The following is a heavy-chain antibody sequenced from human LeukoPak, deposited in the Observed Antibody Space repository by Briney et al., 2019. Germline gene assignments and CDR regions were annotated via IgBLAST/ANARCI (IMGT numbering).Heavy chain of an antibody. CDR3: ARVYYYYYGMTS. V-gene: IGHV4-34*01. CDR1: GGSFSGYY. Sequence: SETLSLTCAVYGGSFSGYYWSWIRQPPGKGLEWIGEINHSGSTNYNASLKSRVTISVDTSKNQFSLKLSSVTAADTAVYYCARVYYYYYGMTSGAKGPRSPSP. CDR2: INHSGST. J-gene: IGHJ6*02.